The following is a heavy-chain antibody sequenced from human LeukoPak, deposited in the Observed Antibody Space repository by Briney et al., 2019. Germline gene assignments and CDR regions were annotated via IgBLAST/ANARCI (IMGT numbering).Heavy chain of an antibody. J-gene: IGHJ4*02. V-gene: IGHV4-34*01. CDR2: INHSGST. CDR3: ARGGYSGYSV. CDR1: GGSFSGYY. D-gene: IGHD5-12*01. Sequence: SETLSLTCAVYGGSFSGYYWSWIRQPPGKGLEWIGEINHSGSTNYNPSLKSRVTISVDTSKNQFSLKLSSVTAADTAVYYCARGGYSGYSVWSQGTLVTVSS.